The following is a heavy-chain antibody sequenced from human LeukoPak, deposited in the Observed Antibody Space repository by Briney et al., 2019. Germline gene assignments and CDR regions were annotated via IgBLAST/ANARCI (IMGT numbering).Heavy chain of an antibody. Sequence: GASVKVSCKASGGTLSSYAISWVRQAPGQGLEWMGGIIPIFGTANYAQKFQGRVTITADESTSTAYMELSSLRSEDTAVYYCARDRLDYYDSSGYYHWGQGTLVTVSS. J-gene: IGHJ4*02. D-gene: IGHD3-22*01. CDR3: ARDRLDYYDSSGYYH. V-gene: IGHV1-69*13. CDR2: IIPIFGTA. CDR1: GGTLSSYA.